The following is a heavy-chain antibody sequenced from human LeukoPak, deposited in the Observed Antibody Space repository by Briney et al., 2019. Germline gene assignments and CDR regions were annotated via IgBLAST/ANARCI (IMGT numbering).Heavy chain of an antibody. CDR1: GFPFSDYF. V-gene: IGHV3-11*04. CDR3: ARDGAAAGSDYYYYMDV. CDR2: ISSSGITL. Sequence: GGSLRLSCAASGFPFSDYFMSWIRQAPGKGLEWISYISSSGITLYYAESVKGRFTISRDNAKNLLYLQMNSLRAEDTAVYYCARDGAAAGSDYYYYMDVWGKGTTVTVSS. D-gene: IGHD6-13*01. J-gene: IGHJ6*03.